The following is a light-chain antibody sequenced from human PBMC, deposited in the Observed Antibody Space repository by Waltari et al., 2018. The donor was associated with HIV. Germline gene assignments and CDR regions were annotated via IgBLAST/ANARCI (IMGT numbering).Light chain of an antibody. J-gene: IGKJ4*01. CDR3: QQYTRWPLT. V-gene: IGKV3-15*01. CDR1: QSVGDN. Sequence: EIVMTQSPATLSVAPGERAPLSCRASQSVGDNLAWYQQKPGQSPRLLIYGASTRATGVPARFSGSGSGTDFTLAISSLQSEDFAVYYCQQYTRWPLTFGGGTKVEIK. CDR2: GAS.